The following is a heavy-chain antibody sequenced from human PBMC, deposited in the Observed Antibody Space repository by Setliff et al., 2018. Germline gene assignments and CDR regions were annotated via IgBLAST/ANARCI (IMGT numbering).Heavy chain of an antibody. V-gene: IGHV1-24*01. Sequence: ASVKVSCKVSGSTLTELSRHWVRQAPGKGLEWMGGFDPEDGETIYAQKFQGRVTMTEDTSTDTAYMELSSLRSEDTAVYYCATTHYDSSGYYYLERSAFDIWGQGTMVTVSS. J-gene: IGHJ3*02. D-gene: IGHD3-22*01. CDR2: FDPEDGET. CDR3: ATTHYDSSGYYYLERSAFDI. CDR1: GSTLTELS.